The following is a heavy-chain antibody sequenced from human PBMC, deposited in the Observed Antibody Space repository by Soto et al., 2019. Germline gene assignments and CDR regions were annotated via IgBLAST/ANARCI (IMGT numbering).Heavy chain of an antibody. CDR3: ASPLKWSGYYIAFDY. CDR1: GATFSSFA. V-gene: IGHV1-69*01. J-gene: IGHJ4*02. CDR2: IIPIFDTI. D-gene: IGHD3-3*01. Sequence: QVQLLQSGAEVKKPGSSVKVSCKASGATFSSFAFSWVRQAPGQGLEWMGVIIPIFDTISYAQKLQGRVNITADESTRTAYMEMKSLTSDDTAVYYCASPLKWSGYYIAFDYWGQGTLVIVSS.